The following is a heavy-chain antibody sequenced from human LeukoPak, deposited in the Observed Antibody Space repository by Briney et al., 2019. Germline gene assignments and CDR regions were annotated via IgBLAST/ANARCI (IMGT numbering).Heavy chain of an antibody. Sequence: GASVKVSCKASGYTFTSYAITWVRQAPGQGLEWMGWISSYNGNTNYAQKLQDRVTMTTDASTSTAYMELRSLRADDTAVYYCAREDYESGKVWFDPWGQGTLVTVSS. CDR2: ISSYNGNT. CDR3: AREDYESGKVWFDP. J-gene: IGHJ5*02. D-gene: IGHD3-10*01. CDR1: GYTFTSYA. V-gene: IGHV1-18*01.